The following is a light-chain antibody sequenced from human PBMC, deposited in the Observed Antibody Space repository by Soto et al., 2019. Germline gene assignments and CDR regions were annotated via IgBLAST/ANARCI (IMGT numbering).Light chain of an antibody. J-gene: IGLJ1*01. CDR2: RNN. CDR3: AAWDDSLSGPGYV. Sequence: QPVLKQPPSGTWVPRQRGSITYTRNSSNIGSNYVYWYQQVPGTAPKLLIYRNNQRPSGVPDRFSGSKSGTSASLAISGLRSEDEADYYCAAWDDSLSGPGYVFGTGTKVTVL. CDR1: SSNIGSNY. V-gene: IGLV1-47*01.